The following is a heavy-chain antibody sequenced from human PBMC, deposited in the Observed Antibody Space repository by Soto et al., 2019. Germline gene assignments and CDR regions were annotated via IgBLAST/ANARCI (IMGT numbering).Heavy chain of an antibody. J-gene: IGHJ5*02. CDR2: IYHSGST. CDR3: ARGGSRGSGSYYITYNWFDP. D-gene: IGHD3-10*01. CDR1: GGSISSGGYS. Sequence: SETLYLTCAVSGGSISSGGYSWSWIRQPPGKGLEWIGYIYHSGSTYYNPSLKSRVTISVDRSKNQFSLKLSSVTAADTAVYYCARGGSRGSGSYYITYNWFDPWGQGTLVTVSS. V-gene: IGHV4-30-2*01.